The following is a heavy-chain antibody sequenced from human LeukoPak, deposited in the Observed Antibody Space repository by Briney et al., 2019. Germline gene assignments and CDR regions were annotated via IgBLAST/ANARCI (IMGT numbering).Heavy chain of an antibody. CDR3: ARRTSRMITFGGVIVRAQFDY. CDR1: GYSISSGYY. V-gene: IGHV4-38-2*02. D-gene: IGHD3-16*02. Sequence: SETLSLTCTVSGYSISSGYYWSWIRQPPGKGLEWIGEINHSGSTNYNPSLKSRVTISVDTSKNQFSLKLSSVTAADTAVYYCARRTSRMITFGGVIVRAQFDYWGQGTLVTVSS. J-gene: IGHJ4*02. CDR2: INHSGST.